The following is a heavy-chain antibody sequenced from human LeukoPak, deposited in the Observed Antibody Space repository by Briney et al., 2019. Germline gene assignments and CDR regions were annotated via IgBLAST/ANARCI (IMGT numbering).Heavy chain of an antibody. CDR3: ARGIYYDSSGYYYLGY. J-gene: IGHJ4*02. D-gene: IGHD3-22*01. CDR2: ISVYNGNT. Sequence: ASVKVSCKASGYTFNSYDINWVRQAPGQGLEWMGWISVYNGNTNYAQKLQGRVTMTTDTSTSTAYMELRSLRSDDTAVYYCARGIYYDSSGYYYLGYWGQGTLVTVSS. CDR1: GYTFNSYD. V-gene: IGHV1-18*01.